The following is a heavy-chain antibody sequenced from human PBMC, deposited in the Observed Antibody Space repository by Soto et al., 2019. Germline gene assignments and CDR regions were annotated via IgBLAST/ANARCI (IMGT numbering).Heavy chain of an antibody. D-gene: IGHD3-10*01. CDR1: GYTFTSYG. CDR2: ISAYNGNT. J-gene: IGHJ4*02. CDR3: AREREVGSGSYYLSGILLS. Sequence: ASVKVSCKASGYTFTSYGISWVRQAPGQGLEWMGWISAYNGNTNYAQKLQGRVTMTTDTSTSTAYMELRSLRSDDTAVYYCAREREVGSGSYYLSGILLSWGQGTLVTVSS. V-gene: IGHV1-18*01.